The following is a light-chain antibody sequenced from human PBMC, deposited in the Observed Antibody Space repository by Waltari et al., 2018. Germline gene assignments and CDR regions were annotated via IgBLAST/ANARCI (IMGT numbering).Light chain of an antibody. CDR3: QQYYDTPFT. V-gene: IGKV4-1*01. CDR2: WAS. Sequence: DNVMTPSPDYLAVSLGERVTIHCKSSQSLLYSSNNKNYLAWYQQKPGQAPKLLIYWASTRESGVPNRFSGSGSGTDFTLTISSLQAEDVAVHYCQQYYDTPFTFGPGTKLDIK. J-gene: IGKJ3*01. CDR1: QSLLYSSNNKNY.